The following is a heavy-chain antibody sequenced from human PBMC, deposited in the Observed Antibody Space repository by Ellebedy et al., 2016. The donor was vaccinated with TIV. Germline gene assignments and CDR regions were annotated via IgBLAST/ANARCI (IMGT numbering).Heavy chain of an antibody. V-gene: IGHV4-34*01. Sequence: SQTLSLTXXVYGGSFSGYYWSWIRQPPGKGLEWIGEINHSGSTNYNPSLKSRVTISVDTSKNQFSLKLSSVTAADTAVYYCASRASPYWGQGTLVTVSS. CDR3: ASRASPY. CDR2: INHSGST. CDR1: GGSFSGYY. J-gene: IGHJ4*02.